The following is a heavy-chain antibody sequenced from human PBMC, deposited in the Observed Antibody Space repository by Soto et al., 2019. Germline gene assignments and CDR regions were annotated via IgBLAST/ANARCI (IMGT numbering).Heavy chain of an antibody. Sequence: PSETLSLTCTVSGGSIEPFYWSWIRQPPGKGLEWIGYISNSGSTNYNPSLKSRVTISVDRSKNQFSLKLSSVTAADTAVYYCGRVPEVWGQWTTVTVSS. J-gene: IGHJ6*02. V-gene: IGHV4-59*12. CDR1: GGSIEPFY. CDR3: GRVPEV. CDR2: ISNSGST.